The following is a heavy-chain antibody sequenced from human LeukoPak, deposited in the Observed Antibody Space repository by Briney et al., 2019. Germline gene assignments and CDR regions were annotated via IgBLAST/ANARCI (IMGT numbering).Heavy chain of an antibody. CDR3: ARAVTQLLYYFDY. V-gene: IGHV1-2*02. Sequence: ASVKVSCKASGYTFTGYYMHWVRQAPGQGLEWMGWINPNSGGTNFAQKFQGRVTMTRDTSISTAYMELSRLRSDDTAVYYCARAVTQLLYYFDYWGQGTLVTVSS. D-gene: IGHD2-2*01. CDR1: GYTFTGYY. CDR2: INPNSGGT. J-gene: IGHJ4*02.